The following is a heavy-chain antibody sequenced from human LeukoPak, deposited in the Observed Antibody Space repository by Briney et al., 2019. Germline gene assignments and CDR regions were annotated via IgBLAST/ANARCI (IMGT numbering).Heavy chain of an antibody. CDR2: IIPIFGTA. Sequence: SVKVSCKASGGTFSSYAISWVRQAPGQGLEWMGGIIPIFGTANYAQKFQGRVTITADESTSTAYMELSSLRSEDTAVYYCARGTYCSGGSCYDYWGQGTLVTVSS. V-gene: IGHV1-69*13. J-gene: IGHJ4*02. CDR3: ARGTYCSGGSCYDY. CDR1: GGTFSSYA. D-gene: IGHD2-15*01.